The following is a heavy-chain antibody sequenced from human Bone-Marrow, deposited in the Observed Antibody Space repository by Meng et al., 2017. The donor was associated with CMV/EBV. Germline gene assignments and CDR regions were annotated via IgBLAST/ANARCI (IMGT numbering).Heavy chain of an antibody. CDR2: IYSGGST. D-gene: IGHD5-18*01. J-gene: IGHJ6*02. CDR1: GFTFDDYA. V-gene: IGHV3-53*01. CDR3: ARNTAMAHYGMDV. Sequence: GESLKISCAASGFTFDDYAMHWVRQAPGKGLEWVSVIYSGGSTYYADSVKGRFTISRDNSKNTLYLQMNSLRAEDTAVYYCARNTAMAHYGMDVWGQGTTVTVSS.